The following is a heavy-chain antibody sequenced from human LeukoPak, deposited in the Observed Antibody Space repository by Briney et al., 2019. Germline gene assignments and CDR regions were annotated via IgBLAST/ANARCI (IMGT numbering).Heavy chain of an antibody. Sequence: GGSLRLSCAASGSTFSSYGMSWVRQAPGKGLEWVAFIRYDGSNKYYADSVKGRFTISRDNSKNTLYLQMNSLRAEDTAVYYCAKVGYSSSWYYYYYMDVWGKGTTVTISS. V-gene: IGHV3-30*02. CDR2: IRYDGSNK. CDR1: GSTFSSYG. D-gene: IGHD6-13*01. CDR3: AKVGYSSSWYYYYYMDV. J-gene: IGHJ6*03.